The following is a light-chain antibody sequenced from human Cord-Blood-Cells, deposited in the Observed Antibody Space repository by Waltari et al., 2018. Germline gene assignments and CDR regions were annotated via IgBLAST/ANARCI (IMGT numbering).Light chain of an antibody. CDR3: CSYAGSSNWV. CDR2: EGS. CDR1: SSDVGSYNL. Sequence: QSALTQPASVSGSPGPSFTTSCTGTSSDVGSYNLVSWYQQHPGKAPKLRMYEGSKRPSGVSNRFAGSKSGNTASLTISGLQAEDEADYYCCSYAGSSNWVFGGGTKLTVL. V-gene: IGLV2-23*01. J-gene: IGLJ3*02.